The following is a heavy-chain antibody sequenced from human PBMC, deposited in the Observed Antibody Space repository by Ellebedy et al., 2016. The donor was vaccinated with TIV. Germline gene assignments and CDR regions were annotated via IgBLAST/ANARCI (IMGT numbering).Heavy chain of an antibody. CDR1: GFTFSSYG. J-gene: IGHJ4*02. D-gene: IGHD4-17*01. CDR3: ARYGDYVWDLKTDY. V-gene: IGHV3-33*01. CDR2: IWYDGSNK. Sequence: GGSLRLXXAASGFTFSSYGMHWVRRAPGKGLEWVAVIWYDGSNKYYADSVKGRFTISRDNSKNTLYLQMNSLRTENTAVYYCARYGDYVWDLKTDYWGQGTLVTVSS.